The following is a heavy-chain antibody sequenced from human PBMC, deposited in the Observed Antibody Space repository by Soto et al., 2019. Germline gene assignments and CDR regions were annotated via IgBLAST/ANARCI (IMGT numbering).Heavy chain of an antibody. D-gene: IGHD3-3*01. Sequence: QVQLVESGGGVVQPGRSLRLSCAASGFTFSSYGMHWVRQAPGKGLEWVAVISYDGSNKYYADSVKGRFTISRDNSKNKLYLQMNSLRAEDTAVYYCANFAFYDFWSGYAPYYGMDVWGQGTTVTVSS. J-gene: IGHJ6*02. CDR3: ANFAFYDFWSGYAPYYGMDV. CDR1: GFTFSSYG. V-gene: IGHV3-30*18. CDR2: ISYDGSNK.